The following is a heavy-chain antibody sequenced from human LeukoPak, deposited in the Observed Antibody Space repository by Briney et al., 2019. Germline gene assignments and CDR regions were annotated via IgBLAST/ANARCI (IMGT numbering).Heavy chain of an antibody. V-gene: IGHV1-18*01. CDR2: ISAYNGNT. CDR1: GYSFVGYG. J-gene: IGHJ3*02. D-gene: IGHD6-13*01. Sequence: ASVKVSCKASGYSFVGYGITWVRQAPGQGLEWMGWISAYNGNTNYAQKLQGRVTMTTDTSTSTAYMELRSLRSDDTAVYYCAREQQLVQDAFDIWGQGTMVTVSS. CDR3: AREQQLVQDAFDI.